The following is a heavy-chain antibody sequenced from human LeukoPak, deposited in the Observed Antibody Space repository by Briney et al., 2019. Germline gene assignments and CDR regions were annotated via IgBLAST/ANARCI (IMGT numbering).Heavy chain of an antibody. Sequence: PGGSLRLSCAASGFTFSSYAMSWVRQAPGKVLEWVSAISGSGGSTYYADSVKGRFTISRDNSKNTLYLQMNSLRAEDTAVYSCAKDHPAGTAFDYWGQGTLVTVSS. J-gene: IGHJ4*02. D-gene: IGHD6-13*01. CDR2: ISGSGGST. CDR3: AKDHPAGTAFDY. CDR1: GFTFSSYA. V-gene: IGHV3-23*01.